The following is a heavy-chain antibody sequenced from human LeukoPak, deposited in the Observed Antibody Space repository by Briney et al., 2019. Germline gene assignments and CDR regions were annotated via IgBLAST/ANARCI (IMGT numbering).Heavy chain of an antibody. CDR3: PTWFNTPGAFDI. CDR1: GGSISSYY. V-gene: IGHV4-59*01. CDR2: IYYSGST. Sequence: PSETLSLTCTVSGGSISSYYWSWIRQPPGKGLEWIGYIYYSGSTNYNPSLKSRVTISVDTSKNQFSLKLSSVTAADTAVYYCPTWFNTPGAFDIWGQGTMVTVSS. D-gene: IGHD3-10*01. J-gene: IGHJ3*02.